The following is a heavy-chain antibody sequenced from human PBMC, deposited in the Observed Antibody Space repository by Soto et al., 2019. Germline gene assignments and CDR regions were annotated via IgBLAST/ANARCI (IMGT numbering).Heavy chain of an antibody. CDR2: IYPGDSDT. V-gene: IGHV5-51*01. D-gene: IGHD6-6*01. Sequence: LGESLKISCKGSGYSFTSYWIGWVRQMPGKGLEWMGIIYPGDSDTRYSPSFQGQVTISADKSISTAYLQWSSLKASDTAMYYCARHGMSCIAALMGLPRGLDPWGQGTLVTGSS. CDR1: GYSFTSYW. J-gene: IGHJ5*02. CDR3: ARHGMSCIAALMGLPRGLDP.